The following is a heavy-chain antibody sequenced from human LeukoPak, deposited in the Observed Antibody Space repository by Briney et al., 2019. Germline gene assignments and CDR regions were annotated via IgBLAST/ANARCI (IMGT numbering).Heavy chain of an antibody. CDR1: GFTFSSYS. V-gene: IGHV3-21*01. Sequence: GGSLRLSCAASGFTFSSYSMNWVRQAPGKGLEWVSSISSSSSYIYYADLVKGRFTISRDNAKNSLYLQMNSLRAEDTAVYYCARFNNWNYGAFDIWGQGTMVTVSS. D-gene: IGHD1-7*01. J-gene: IGHJ3*02. CDR3: ARFNNWNYGAFDI. CDR2: ISSSSSYI.